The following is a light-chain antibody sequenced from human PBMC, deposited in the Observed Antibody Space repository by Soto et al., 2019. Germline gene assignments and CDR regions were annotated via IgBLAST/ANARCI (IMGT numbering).Light chain of an antibody. CDR2: AAS. CDR3: QQSYSTPSIT. Sequence: DIQMTQSPSYLSTSVGDRVTITCQASQDISNYFNWYQQKPGKAPKLLIYAASSLQSGVPSRFSGSGSGTDFTLTISSLQPEDFATYYCQQSYSTPSITFGQGTRLEIK. V-gene: IGKV1-39*01. CDR1: QDISNY. J-gene: IGKJ5*01.